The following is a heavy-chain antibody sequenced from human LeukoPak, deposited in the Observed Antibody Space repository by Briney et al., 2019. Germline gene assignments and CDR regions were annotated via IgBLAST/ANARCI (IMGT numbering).Heavy chain of an antibody. J-gene: IGHJ5*02. V-gene: IGHV1-18*01. D-gene: IGHD3-22*01. Sequence: ASVKVSCKASGYTFTSHGISWVRQAPGQGLEWMGCISAYNGNTNYAQKLQGRVTMTTDTSTSTAYMELRSLRSDDTAVYYCARFYYDSSGYYGGNWFDPWGQGTLVTVSS. CDR3: ARFYYDSSGYYGGNWFDP. CDR2: ISAYNGNT. CDR1: GYTFTSHG.